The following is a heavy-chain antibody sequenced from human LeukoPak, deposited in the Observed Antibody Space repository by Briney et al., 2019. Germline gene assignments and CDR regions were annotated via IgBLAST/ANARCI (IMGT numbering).Heavy chain of an antibody. J-gene: IGHJ4*02. CDR3: AQTNGWPGLDF. CDR1: GASTSRRY. CDR2: IYNGRDT. Sequence: SETLSLTCSASGASTSRRYWSWIRQFPGRTLEWIGHIYNGRDTKYNPSLTSRVTISVDTSKNQFSLSLTSVTAADTAIYYCAQTNGWPGLDFRGPGALVTVSS. V-gene: IGHV4-59*08. D-gene: IGHD6-19*01.